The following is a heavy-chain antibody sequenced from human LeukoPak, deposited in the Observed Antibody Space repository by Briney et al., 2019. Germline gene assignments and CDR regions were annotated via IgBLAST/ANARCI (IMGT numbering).Heavy chain of an antibody. V-gene: IGHV4-59*01. J-gene: IGHJ4*02. D-gene: IGHD6-19*01. CDR2: IYYSGST. CDR3: ARVTIAVAVTFDY. Sequence: PSETLSLTCTVSGGSISSYYWSWIRQPPGKGLEWIGYIYYSGSTNYNPSLKSRVTISVDTSKNQFSLKLSSVTAADTAVYYCARVTIAVAVTFDYWGQGTLVTVSS. CDR1: GGSISSYY.